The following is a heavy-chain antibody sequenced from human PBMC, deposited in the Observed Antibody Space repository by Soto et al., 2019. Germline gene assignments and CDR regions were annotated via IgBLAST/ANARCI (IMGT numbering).Heavy chain of an antibody. V-gene: IGHV4-61*08. D-gene: IGHD3-9*01. J-gene: IGHJ6*02. CDR1: GGSVSSGDYF. CDR3: ARSPNYHSSGFDA. Sequence: PSETLSLTCTVSGGSVSSGDYFWSWLRQSPGKRLEWIAYIYYSGSTNYNPSLKSRATISVDTSKSQVSLTLTSMTAADAALYYCARSPNYHSSGFDAWGQGTAVTVSS. CDR2: IYYSGST.